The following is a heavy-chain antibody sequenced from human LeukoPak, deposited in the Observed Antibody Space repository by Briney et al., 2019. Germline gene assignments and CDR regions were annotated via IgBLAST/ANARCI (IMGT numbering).Heavy chain of an antibody. J-gene: IGHJ4*02. V-gene: IGHV5-51*01. D-gene: IGHD6-13*01. CDR3: ARRPVVAAGTISYYFDY. Sequence: GESLKISCKGSGYSFTSYWIGWVRQMPGKGLEWMGIIYPGDSDTRYSPSFQGQVTISADKSISTAYLQWSSLKASDTAMYYCARRPVVAAGTISYYFDYWGQGTLVTVSS. CDR1: GYSFTSYW. CDR2: IYPGDSDT.